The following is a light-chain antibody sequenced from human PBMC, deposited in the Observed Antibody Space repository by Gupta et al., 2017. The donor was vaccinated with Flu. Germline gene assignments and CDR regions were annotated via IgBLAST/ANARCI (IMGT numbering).Light chain of an antibody. Sequence: QSVLTQPPSVSGAPGQRVTIPCTGTSSNIGAGYVVHWYQQLQGTAPKLLIYDNTNRPSGVPDRFSGSRSGTSASLAITGLQTEDEATYYCQSYGSSSNWVYGGGTKLTVL. J-gene: IGLJ3*02. V-gene: IGLV1-40*01. CDR2: DNT. CDR3: QSYGSSSNWV. CDR1: SSNIGAGYV.